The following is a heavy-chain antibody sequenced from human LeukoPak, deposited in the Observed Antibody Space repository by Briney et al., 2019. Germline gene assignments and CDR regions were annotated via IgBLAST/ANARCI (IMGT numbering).Heavy chain of an antibody. CDR2: IYYSGST. D-gene: IGHD4-17*01. CDR3: ARAYTTTGGGYFDY. CDR1: GGSISSSSYY. V-gene: IGHV4-39*07. J-gene: IGHJ4*02. Sequence: PSETLSLTCTVSGGSISSSSYYWGWIRQPPGKGLEWIGSIYYSGSTYYNPSLKSRVTISVDTSKNQFSLKLSSVTAADTAVYYCARAYTTTGGGYFDYWGQGTLVTVSS.